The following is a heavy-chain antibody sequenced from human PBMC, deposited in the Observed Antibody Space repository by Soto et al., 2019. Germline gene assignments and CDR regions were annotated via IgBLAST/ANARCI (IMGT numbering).Heavy chain of an antibody. CDR2: IYYSGST. J-gene: IGHJ5*02. D-gene: IGHD4-17*01. V-gene: IGHV4-30-4*01. Sequence: NPSETLSLTCTVSGGSISSGDYYWSWIRQPPGKGLEWIGYIYYSGSTYYNPSLKSRVTISVDTSKNQFSLKLSSVTAADTAVYYCARSPDYGDYPNWFDPWGQGTLVTVSS. CDR1: GGSISSGDYY. CDR3: ARSPDYGDYPNWFDP.